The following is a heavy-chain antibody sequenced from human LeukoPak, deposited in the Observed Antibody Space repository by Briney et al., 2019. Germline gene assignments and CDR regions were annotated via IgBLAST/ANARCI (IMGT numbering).Heavy chain of an antibody. D-gene: IGHD3-10*01. CDR1: GYTFTSYG. CDR3: ARALYYYGSGSHTPDFDY. V-gene: IGHV1-8*03. Sequence: ASVKVSCKASGYTFTSYGINWVRQATGQGLEWMGWMNPNSGNTGYAQKFQGRVTITRNTSISTAYMELSSLRSEDTAVYYCARALYYYGSGSHTPDFDYWGQGTLVTVSS. J-gene: IGHJ4*02. CDR2: MNPNSGNT.